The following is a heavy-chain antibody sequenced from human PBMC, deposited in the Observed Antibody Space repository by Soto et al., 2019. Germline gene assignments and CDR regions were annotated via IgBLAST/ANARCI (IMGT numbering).Heavy chain of an antibody. CDR1: GGSISSYY. J-gene: IGHJ4*02. CDR2: IYYSGST. V-gene: IGHV4-59*01. Sequence: SETLSLTCTVSGGSISSYYWSWIRQPPGKGLEWIGYIYYSGSTNYNPSLKSRVTISVDTSKNTLYLQMNSLRAEDTAVYYCAKPLYSGYPIFDYWGQGTLVTVS. D-gene: IGHD5-12*01. CDR3: AKPLYSGYPIFDY.